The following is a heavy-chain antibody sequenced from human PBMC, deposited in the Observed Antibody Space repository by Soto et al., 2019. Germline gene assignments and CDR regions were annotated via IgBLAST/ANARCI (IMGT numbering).Heavy chain of an antibody. Sequence: QVQLVESGGGVVQPGRSLRLSCAASGFTFSSYGMHWVRQAPGKGLEWVAVISYDGSNKYYADSVKGRFTISRDNSKNTLYLQMNSLRAEDTAVYYCSKDRPRGFDYWGQGTLVTVSS. CDR1: GFTFSSYG. J-gene: IGHJ4*02. CDR2: ISYDGSNK. V-gene: IGHV3-30*18. CDR3: SKDRPRGFDY.